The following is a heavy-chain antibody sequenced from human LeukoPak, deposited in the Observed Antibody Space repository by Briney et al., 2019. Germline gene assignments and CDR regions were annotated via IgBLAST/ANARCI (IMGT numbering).Heavy chain of an antibody. Sequence: SETLSLTCTVSGGSIGRSGYYWGWIRQPPGEGLEWIGSIYYSGSTYYNPSLKSRITISVDTSKNQFSLKLSSVTAADTAVYYCARGSRLRAGDYWGQGTLVTVSS. CDR2: IYYSGST. V-gene: IGHV4-39*01. CDR1: GGSIGRSGYY. D-gene: IGHD5-12*01. CDR3: ARGSRLRAGDY. J-gene: IGHJ4*02.